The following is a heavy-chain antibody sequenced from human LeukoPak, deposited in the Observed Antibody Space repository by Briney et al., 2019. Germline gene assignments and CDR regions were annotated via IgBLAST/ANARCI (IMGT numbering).Heavy chain of an antibody. J-gene: IGHJ4*02. D-gene: IGHD2-21*01. CDR3: ARSLTLGDFTFFDY. CDR1: GFTLSDYG. CDR2: ISYDGRNK. V-gene: IGHV3-30*04. Sequence: GGSLRLSCAVSGFTLSDYGIHWVRQAPGRGLEWVALISYDGRNKYYVGSVKGRFTISSDKSKDTLYLQINSLRTEDTAVYYCARSLTLGDFTFFDYWGQGTLVTVSS.